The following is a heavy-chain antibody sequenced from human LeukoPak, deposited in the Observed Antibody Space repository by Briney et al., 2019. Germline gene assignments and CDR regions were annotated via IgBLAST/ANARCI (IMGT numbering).Heavy chain of an antibody. CDR1: GPTFSSYG. J-gene: IGHJ6*03. CDR2: IRYDGSNK. V-gene: IGHV3-30*02. D-gene: IGHD1-14*01. Sequence: ETGGSLRLSCAASGPTFSSYGMHWVRQAPGKGLEWVAFIRYDGSNKYYADSVKGRFTISRDNSENTLYLQMNSLRAEDTAVYYRAKDFSTNPPFYYYYYMDVWGKGTTVTVSS. CDR3: AKDFSTNPPFYYYYYMDV.